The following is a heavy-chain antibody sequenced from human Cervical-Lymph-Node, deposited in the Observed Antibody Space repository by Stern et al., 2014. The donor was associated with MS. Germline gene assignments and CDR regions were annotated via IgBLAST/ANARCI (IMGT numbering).Heavy chain of an antibody. V-gene: IGHV3-74*02. CDR1: GFTFSSYW. CDR2: IYSDESNT. J-gene: IGHJ4*02. CDR3: AGSYGDHYIDY. D-gene: IGHD4-17*01. Sequence: VQLVESGGGLVQPGGSLRLSCAASGFTFSSYWMHWVRHAPGTGLVWGSPIYSDESNTSYGDSVRGRFTISTDNAKNTLYLQMHSLRAEDTAGYYCAGSYGDHYIDYWGQGTLVTVSS.